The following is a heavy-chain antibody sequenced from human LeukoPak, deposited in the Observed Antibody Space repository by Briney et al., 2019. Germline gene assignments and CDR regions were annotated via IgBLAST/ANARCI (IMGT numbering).Heavy chain of an antibody. CDR2: INHSGST. V-gene: IGHV4-34*01. J-gene: IGHJ4*02. CDR3: AREGRGYSYGYEVDY. D-gene: IGHD5-18*01. CDR1: GGSFSGYY. Sequence: SETLSLTCAVYGGSFSGYYWSWIRQPPGKGLEWIGEINHSGSTNYNPSLKSRVTISVDTSKNQFSLELSSVTAADTAVYYCAREGRGYSYGYEVDYWGQGTLVTVSS.